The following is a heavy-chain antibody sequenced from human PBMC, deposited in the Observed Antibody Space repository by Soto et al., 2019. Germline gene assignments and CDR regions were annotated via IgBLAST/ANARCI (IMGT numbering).Heavy chain of an antibody. V-gene: IGHV1-46*03. CDR3: ASGNDLPYYYCESDV. Sequence: QVQLVQSGAEVKKPGASVKVSCKASGYTFTTYYIHWVRQAPGQGLEWMAIINPSSGRAGYAQKCPSRFTLTRDTPPRAVYMQLRSLGSEDTAVYYCASGNDLPYYYCESDVWGRGTTVTVS. J-gene: IGHJ6*02. CDR1: GYTFTTYY. CDR2: INPSSGRA. D-gene: IGHD1-1*01.